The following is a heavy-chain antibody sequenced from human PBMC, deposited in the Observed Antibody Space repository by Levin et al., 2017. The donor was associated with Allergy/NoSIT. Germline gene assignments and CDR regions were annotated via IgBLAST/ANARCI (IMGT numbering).Heavy chain of an antibody. Sequence: GESLKISCAASGFTFSSYAMSWVRQAPGKGLEWVSAISGSGGSTYYADSVKGRFTISRDNSKNTLYLQMNSLRAEDTAVYYCAKDLGLIVVVPAAPYWGQGTLVTVSS. J-gene: IGHJ4*02. CDR1: GFTFSSYA. V-gene: IGHV3-23*01. CDR2: ISGSGGST. D-gene: IGHD2-2*01. CDR3: AKDLGLIVVVPAAPY.